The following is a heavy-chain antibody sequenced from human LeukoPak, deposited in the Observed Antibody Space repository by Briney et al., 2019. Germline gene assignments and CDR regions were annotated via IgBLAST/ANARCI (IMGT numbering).Heavy chain of an antibody. D-gene: IGHD3-10*01. V-gene: IGHV4-59*01. Sequence: SETLSLTCTVSGGSITGYYWSWIRQPPGKGLECIGYIYYTGTTIYNPSLKSRVTISVDTSSNQFSLKLSSATAADTAVYYCARLASGQAFDFWGQGTMVTVSS. CDR1: GGSITGYY. J-gene: IGHJ3*01. CDR3: ARLASGQAFDF. CDR2: IYYTGTT.